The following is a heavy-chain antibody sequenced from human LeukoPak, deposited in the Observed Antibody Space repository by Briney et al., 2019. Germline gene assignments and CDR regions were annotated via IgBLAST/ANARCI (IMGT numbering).Heavy chain of an antibody. V-gene: IGHV3-21*01. CDR1: GFTLSSYS. J-gene: IGHJ4*02. D-gene: IGHD6-19*01. CDR3: ARGDSGHFDY. CDR2: ISTSGTYI. Sequence: PGGSLRLSCAASGFTLSSYSMNWVRQTPGKGLEWVSYISTSGTYIHYADSVKGRFSISRDIAKNSLYLQIYSLRAEDTAVYYCARGDSGHFDYWGQGTLVTVSS.